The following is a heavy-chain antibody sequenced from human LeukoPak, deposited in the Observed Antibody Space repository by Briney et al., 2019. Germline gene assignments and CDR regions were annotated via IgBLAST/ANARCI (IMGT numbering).Heavy chain of an antibody. CDR3: ARERWHYDYIWGSYRYLRWFDP. D-gene: IGHD3-16*02. J-gene: IGHJ5*02. CDR1: GYTFTSYD. Sequence: AASVKVSCKASGYTFTSYDINWVRQATGQGLEWMGWMNPNSGNTGYAQKFQGRVTMTRNTSISTAYMELSSLRSEDTAVYYYARERWHYDYIWGSYRYLRWFDPWGQGTLVTVSS. V-gene: IGHV1-8*01. CDR2: MNPNSGNT.